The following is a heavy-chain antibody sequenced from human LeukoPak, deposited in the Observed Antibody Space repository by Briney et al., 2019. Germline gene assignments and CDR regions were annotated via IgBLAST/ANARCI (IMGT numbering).Heavy chain of an antibody. D-gene: IGHD2-2*01. V-gene: IGHV5-51*01. CDR1: GYTFNNYW. Sequence: GESLKISCKASGYTFNNYWIGWVRQMPGRGLEWMGMLYPDGSATTYHPSFEGRVTISADKSVTTAYLEWNSLKASDTAVYYCARRLYCSSTSCSAHFDYWGQGTLVTVSS. CDR2: LYPDGSAT. CDR3: ARRLYCSSTSCSAHFDY. J-gene: IGHJ4*02.